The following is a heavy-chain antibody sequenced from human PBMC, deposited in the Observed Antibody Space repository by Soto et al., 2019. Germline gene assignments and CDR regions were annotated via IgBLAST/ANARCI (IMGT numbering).Heavy chain of an antibody. D-gene: IGHD4-17*01. CDR2: ISYDGSNK. CDR3: AKDPEDYGGNSLADY. V-gene: IGHV3-30*18. CDR1: GFTFSSYG. Sequence: PGGSLRLSCAASGFTFSSYGMHWVRQTPGKGLEWVAVISYDGSNKYYADSVKGRFTISRDNSKNTLYLQMNSLRAEDTAVYYCAKDPEDYGGNSLADYWGQGTLVTVSS. J-gene: IGHJ4*02.